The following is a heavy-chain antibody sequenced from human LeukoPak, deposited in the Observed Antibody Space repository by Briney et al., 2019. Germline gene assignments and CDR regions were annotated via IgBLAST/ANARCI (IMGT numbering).Heavy chain of an antibody. CDR3: AKDIKCYYYGMDV. CDR2: ISWNSGSI. J-gene: IGHJ6*02. Sequence: GGSLRLSYAASGFTFDDYAMHWVRQAPGKGLEWVSGISWNSGSIGYADSVKGRFTISRDNAKNSLYLQMNSLRAEDTALYYCAKDIKCYYYGMDVWGQGTTVTVSS. V-gene: IGHV3-9*01. CDR1: GFTFDDYA.